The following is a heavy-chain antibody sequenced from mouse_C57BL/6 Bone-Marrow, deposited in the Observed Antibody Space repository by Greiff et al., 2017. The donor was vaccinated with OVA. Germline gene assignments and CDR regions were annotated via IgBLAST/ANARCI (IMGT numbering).Heavy chain of an antibody. Sequence: QVQLKQSGAELARPGASVKLSCQASGYTFTSYGISWVKQRTGQGLEWIGEIYPRSGNTYYNEKFKGKATLTADKSSSTAYMELRSLTSEDSAVYFCAIYYGNFFFDYWGQGTTLTVSS. CDR1: GYTFTSYG. CDR3: AIYYGNFFFDY. J-gene: IGHJ2*01. CDR2: IYPRSGNT. V-gene: IGHV1-81*01. D-gene: IGHD2-1*01.